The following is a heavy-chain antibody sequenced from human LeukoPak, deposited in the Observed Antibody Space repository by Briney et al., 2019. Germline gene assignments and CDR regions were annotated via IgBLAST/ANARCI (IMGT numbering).Heavy chain of an antibody. CDR1: GGSFSSYY. J-gene: IGHJ4*02. D-gene: IGHD5-18*01. V-gene: IGHV4-59*01. CDR3: ARAGTAMVTLDY. CDR2: IYYSGGT. Sequence: PSETLSLTCTVSGGSFSSYYWSWIRQPPGKGLEWIGYIYYSGGTNYNPSLKSRVTISVDTSKNQFSLRLSSVTAADTAVYYCARAGTAMVTLDYWGQGTLVTVSS.